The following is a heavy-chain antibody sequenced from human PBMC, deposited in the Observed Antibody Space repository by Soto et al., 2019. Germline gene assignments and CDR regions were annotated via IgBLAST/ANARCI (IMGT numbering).Heavy chain of an antibody. CDR1: GFTFSDYY. CDR3: ARVRAVNYYYYYYMDV. CDR2: ISSSGSTI. Sequence: GGSLRLSCAASGFTFSDYYMSWIRQAPGKGLEWVSYISSSGSTIYYADSVKGRFTISRDNAKNSLYLQMNSLRAEDTAVYYCARVRAVNYYYYYYMDVWGKGTTVTVSS. J-gene: IGHJ6*03. V-gene: IGHV3-11*01.